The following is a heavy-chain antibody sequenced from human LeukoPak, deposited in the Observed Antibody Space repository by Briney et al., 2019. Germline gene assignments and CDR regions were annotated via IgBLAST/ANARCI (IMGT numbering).Heavy chain of an antibody. D-gene: IGHD6-19*01. CDR1: GYTFTSYY. CDR3: ASGIAVAVYFDY. J-gene: IGHJ4*02. V-gene: IGHV1-46*01. Sequence: ASVKVSCKASGYTFTSYYMNWVRQAPGQGLEWMGIINPSGGATTYSQKFQGRVTMTRDTSTSTVYMELSSLRSEDTAVYYCASGIAVAVYFDYWGQGTLVTVSS. CDR2: INPSGGAT.